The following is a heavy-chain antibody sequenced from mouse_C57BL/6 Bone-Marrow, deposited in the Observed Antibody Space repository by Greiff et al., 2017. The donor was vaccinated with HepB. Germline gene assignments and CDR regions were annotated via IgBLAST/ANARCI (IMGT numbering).Heavy chain of an antibody. J-gene: IGHJ4*01. Sequence: EVMLVESGGGLVKPGGSLKLSCAASGFTFSDYGMHWVRQAPEKGLEWVAYISSGSSTIYYADTVKGRFTISRDNAKNTLFLQMTSLRSEDTAMYYCARYDYDYYYAMDYWGQGTSVTVSS. V-gene: IGHV5-17*01. CDR2: ISSGSSTI. CDR3: ARYDYDYYYAMDY. CDR1: GFTFSDYG. D-gene: IGHD2-4*01.